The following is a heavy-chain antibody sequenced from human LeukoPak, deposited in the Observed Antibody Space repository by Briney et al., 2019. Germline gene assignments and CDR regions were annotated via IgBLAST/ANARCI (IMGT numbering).Heavy chain of an antibody. CDR2: INHNSST. J-gene: IGHJ4*02. Sequence: LSETLSLTRALYGGSLCGHYWSWIRPPPERGVECIGEINHNSSTNDNPTLKSRVTISVDTSKDQFYLKLSSVTAADTAVYYCARGFYYGSGSYLGSYRWGQGTLVTVSS. CDR1: GGSLCGHY. CDR3: ARGFYYGSGSYLGSYR. V-gene: IGHV4-34*01. D-gene: IGHD3-10*01.